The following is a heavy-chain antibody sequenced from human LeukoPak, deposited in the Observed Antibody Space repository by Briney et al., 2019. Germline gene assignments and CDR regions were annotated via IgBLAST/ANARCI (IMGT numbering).Heavy chain of an antibody. CDR2: ISYDGSKT. CDR3: ARDRKYAVTIYQYIDV. V-gene: IGHV3-30*04. CDR1: GFDFSTYA. D-gene: IGHD4-17*01. Sequence: GGSLRLSCAASGFDFSTYAMHWVRKAPGKGLEWVAVISYDGSKTYYADSVKGRFTISRDNSKNTLFLQMNSLRPEDTAVNYCARDRKYAVTIYQYIDVWGKGTTVTVSS. J-gene: IGHJ6*03.